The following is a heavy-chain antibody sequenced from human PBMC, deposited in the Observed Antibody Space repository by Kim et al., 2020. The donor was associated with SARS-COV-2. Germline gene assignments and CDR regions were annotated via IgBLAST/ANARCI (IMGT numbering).Heavy chain of an antibody. CDR1: GLRLSNAW. CDR2: IKSKTDGGTI. CDR3: TTGTRPY. Sequence: GGSLRLSCAASGLRLSNAWMSWVRQAPGKGLEWIGRIKSKTDGGTIDYIAPVEGRFTISRDDSKNTLYLQMNSLKTEDTAVYYCTTGTRPYWGQGTLVTVSS. V-gene: IGHV3-15*01. D-gene: IGHD3-10*01. J-gene: IGHJ4*02.